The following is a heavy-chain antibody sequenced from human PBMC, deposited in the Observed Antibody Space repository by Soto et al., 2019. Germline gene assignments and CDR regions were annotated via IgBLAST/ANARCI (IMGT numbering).Heavy chain of an antibody. Sequence: GGSLRLSCAASGFTFSSYAMSWVRQAPGKGLEWVSAISSSGGSTYYADSVKGRFTISRDNSKNTLYLQMNSLRAEDTAVYYCXKHPPIEYRSLGYGMDVWGQGTTVTVSS. CDR3: XKHPPIEYRSLGYGMDV. V-gene: IGHV3-23*01. J-gene: IGHJ6*02. CDR2: ISSSGGST. CDR1: GFTFSSYA. D-gene: IGHD6-6*01.